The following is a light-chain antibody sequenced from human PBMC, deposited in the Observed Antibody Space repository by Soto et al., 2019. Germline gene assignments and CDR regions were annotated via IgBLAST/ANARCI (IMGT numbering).Light chain of an antibody. CDR3: QQYGKSPLT. Sequence: EIVLTQSPASLSVSPGGRATVACRSSQSLSSTLAWYQQKPGQTPRLLIYGASSRATGIPDRFSGSGSGTDFTLTISRLEPEDFAVYICQQYGKSPLTFGGGTKVDI. CDR1: QSLSST. CDR2: GAS. J-gene: IGKJ4*01. V-gene: IGKV3-20*01.